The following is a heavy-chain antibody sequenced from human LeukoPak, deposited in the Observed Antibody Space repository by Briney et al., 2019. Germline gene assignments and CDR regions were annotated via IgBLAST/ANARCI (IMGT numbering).Heavy chain of an antibody. Sequence: GVSLRLSCEASGFTFDNHAMYWVRQAPGKGLERVADIFGSGSSPHYADPVKGRFTISRDNSRNTVYLQINSLRAKDTAVYYCGKTTVGYSSGQKPAWPVDYWGQGTLVTVSS. V-gene: IGHV3-23*01. CDR3: GKTTVGYSSGQKPAWPVDY. CDR2: IFGSGSSP. J-gene: IGHJ4*02. D-gene: IGHD5-18*01. CDR1: GFTFDNHA.